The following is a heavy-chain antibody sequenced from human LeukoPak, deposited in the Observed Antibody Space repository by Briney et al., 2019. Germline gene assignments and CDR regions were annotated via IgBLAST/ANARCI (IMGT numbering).Heavy chain of an antibody. V-gene: IGHV3-53*01. CDR1: GFTVSNNY. Sequence: GGSPRLSCTASGFTVSNNYMSWVRQAPGKGLEWVSISYSDSNTNYADSVKGRFTISRDTSQNTLSLQMNSLRAEDTAVYYCVRKNRDFNAAFDIWGQGTVVTVSS. CDR3: VRKNRDFNAAFDI. D-gene: IGHD1-14*01. J-gene: IGHJ3*02. CDR2: SYSDSNT.